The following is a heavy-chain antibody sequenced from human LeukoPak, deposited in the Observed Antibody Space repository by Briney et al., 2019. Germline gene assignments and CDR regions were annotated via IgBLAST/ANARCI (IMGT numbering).Heavy chain of an antibody. CDR1: GYTFTGYY. D-gene: IGHD6-6*01. V-gene: IGHV1-2*06. CDR2: INPNSGGT. J-gene: IGHJ4*02. Sequence: ASVNVSCKASGYTFTGYYMHWVRQAPGQGLEWMGRINPNSGGTDYAQKFQGRVTMTRDTSISTAYMELSRLRSDDTAVYYCARAEYSSSSFDYWGQGTLVTVSS. CDR3: ARAEYSSSSFDY.